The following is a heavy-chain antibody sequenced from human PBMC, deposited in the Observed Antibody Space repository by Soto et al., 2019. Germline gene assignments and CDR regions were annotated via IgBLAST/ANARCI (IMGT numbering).Heavy chain of an antibody. CDR1: GFTFSSYS. V-gene: IGHV3-23*01. D-gene: IGHD3-10*01. Sequence: PGGSLRLSCAASGFTFSSYSMSWVRQAPGKGLEWVSGFRSGGDDDTTYYADSVRGRFTTSRDNSKNTLFLQMNSLRAEDTAIYFGAKKVSSSSGSQCFGYRGQGTLGTVSS. CDR3: AKKVSSSSGSQCFGY. J-gene: IGHJ4*02. CDR2: FRSGGDDDTT.